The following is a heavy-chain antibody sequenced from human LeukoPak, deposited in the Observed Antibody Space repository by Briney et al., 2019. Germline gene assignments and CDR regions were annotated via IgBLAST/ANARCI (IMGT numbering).Heavy chain of an antibody. CDR1: GFTVSSNY. CDR2: IYSGGST. CDR3: ARGRSSGWYPLFDY. J-gene: IGHJ4*02. V-gene: IGHV3-66*01. Sequence: GGSLRLSCAASGFTVSSNYMSWVRQAPGKGLEWVSVIYSGGSTYYADSVKGRFTISRDNSKNTLYLQMNSLRAEDTAVYYCARGRSSGWYPLFDYWGQGTLVTVSS. D-gene: IGHD6-19*01.